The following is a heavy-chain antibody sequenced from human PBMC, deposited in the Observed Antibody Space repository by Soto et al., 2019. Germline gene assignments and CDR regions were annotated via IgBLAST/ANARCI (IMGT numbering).Heavy chain of an antibody. J-gene: IGHJ6*02. V-gene: IGHV3-30*18. D-gene: IGHD3-10*01. CDR2: ISYDGSNK. CDR3: AKDLLTTVTTYYGSGSYYNPALYYYGMDV. Sequence: XGSLRLSCAASGFTFSSYGMHWVRQAPGKGLEWVAVISYDGSNKYYADYVKGRFTISRDNSKNTLYLQMNSLRAEDTAVYYCAKDLLTTVTTYYGSGSYYNPALYYYGMDVWGQGTTVTVSS. CDR1: GFTFSSYG.